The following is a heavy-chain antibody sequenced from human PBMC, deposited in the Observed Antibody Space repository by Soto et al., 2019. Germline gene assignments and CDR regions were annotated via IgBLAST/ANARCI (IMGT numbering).Heavy chain of an antibody. CDR1: GGSISSGGYS. CDR2: IYFRGTT. V-gene: IGHV4-61*08. J-gene: IGHJ5*02. CDR3: ARANSSSWHQAPNWFDP. D-gene: IGHD6-13*01. Sequence: PSETLSLTCAVSGGSISSGGYSWSWIRQPPGKGREWFGYIYFRGTTNYNPSLKSRVTMSADTSKNQFSLKLNSVTAADTAVYYCARANSSSWHQAPNWFDPWGQGTLVTVSS.